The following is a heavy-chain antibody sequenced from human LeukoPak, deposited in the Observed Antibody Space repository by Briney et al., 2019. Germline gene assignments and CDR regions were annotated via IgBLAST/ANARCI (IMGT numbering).Heavy chain of an antibody. CDR3: AKDGAAGFPYYFDY. J-gene: IGHJ4*02. D-gene: IGHD6-13*01. CDR2: IRYDGSNK. Sequence: SGGSLRLSCAASGFTFSSYGMHWVRQAPGKGLEWVAFIRYDGSNKYYADSVKGRFTISRDNSKNTLYLQMNSLRAEDTAVYYCAKDGAAGFPYYFDYWGQGTLVTVSS. V-gene: IGHV3-30*02. CDR1: GFTFSSYG.